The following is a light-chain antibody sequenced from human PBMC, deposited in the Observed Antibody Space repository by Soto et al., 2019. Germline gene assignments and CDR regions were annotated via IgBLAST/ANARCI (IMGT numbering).Light chain of an antibody. J-gene: IGKJ1*01. CDR1: QDIGND. V-gene: IGKV1-6*02. CDR3: LQDYTYPWT. CDR2: AAS. Sequence: IRMTQSPASVSASVRDRVTITGRASQDIGNDLGWYQQKPGKAPNLLIYAASSLRSGVPSRFSGSGSRTHFTLTINSLQAEDSATHFCLQDYTYPWTFDQGTKVDIK.